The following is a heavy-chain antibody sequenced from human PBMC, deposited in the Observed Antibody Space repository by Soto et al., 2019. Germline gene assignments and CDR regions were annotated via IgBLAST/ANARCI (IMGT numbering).Heavy chain of an antibody. CDR2: IRNKANSYTT. D-gene: IGHD4-4*01. CDR3: SRAGILTTPYYFDF. J-gene: IGHJ4*01. Sequence: TGGSLRLSCAASGSTFSDHYMDWVRQAPGKGLEWVGRIRNKANSYTTEYAASVKGRFTISRDDSKNSLFLQMNSLKTEDTAVYYCSRAGILTTPYYFDFWGQGILVTVSS. V-gene: IGHV3-72*01. CDR1: GSTFSDHY.